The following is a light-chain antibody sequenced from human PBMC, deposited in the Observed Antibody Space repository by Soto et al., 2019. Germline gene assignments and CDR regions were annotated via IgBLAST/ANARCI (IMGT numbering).Light chain of an antibody. J-gene: IGKJ1*01. V-gene: IGKV3-15*01. CDR1: HSVSSN. CDR2: GAS. CDR3: QQYNNWPRS. Sequence: EIVITQSPPTLSVSPGERATLSCRASHSVSSNLAWYQQNPGQAPRLLIYGASTRATGIPARFSGSGSGTEFTLTISSLQSEDFADYYCQQYNNWPRSFGQGTKVEIK.